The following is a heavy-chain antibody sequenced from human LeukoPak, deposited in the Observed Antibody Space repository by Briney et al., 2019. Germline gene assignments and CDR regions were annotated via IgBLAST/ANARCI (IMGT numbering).Heavy chain of an antibody. J-gene: IGHJ6*03. CDR3: ARVTLGGGFGELLSYYYYMDV. CDR2: INTNTGNP. Sequence: ASVKVSCKASGYTFTSYAMNWVRQAPGQGLEWMGWINTNTGNPTYAQGFTGRFVFSLDTSVSTAYLQISSLKAEDTAVYYCARVTLGGGFGELLSYYYYMDVWGKGTTATVSS. D-gene: IGHD3-10*01. V-gene: IGHV7-4-1*02. CDR1: GYTFTSYA.